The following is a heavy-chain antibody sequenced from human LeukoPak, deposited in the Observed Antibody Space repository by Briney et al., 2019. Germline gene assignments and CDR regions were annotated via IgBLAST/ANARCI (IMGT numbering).Heavy chain of an antibody. Sequence: ASVKVSCKASGYTFTGYYMHWVRQAPGQGLEWMGWINPNSGGTNYAQKFQGRVTMTRDTSISTAYMELSRLRSDDTAVYYCARVSDFWSGFYWFDPWGQGTLVTVSS. V-gene: IGHV1-2*02. J-gene: IGHJ5*02. D-gene: IGHD3-3*01. CDR2: INPNSGGT. CDR3: ARVSDFWSGFYWFDP. CDR1: GYTFTGYY.